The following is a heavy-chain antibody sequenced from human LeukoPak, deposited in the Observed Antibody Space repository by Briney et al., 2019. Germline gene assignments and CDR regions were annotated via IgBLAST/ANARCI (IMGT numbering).Heavy chain of an antibody. V-gene: IGHV4-59*08. Sequence: SETLSLTCTVSGASINSYYWSWIRQPPGKGLEGIGYGHYSGTTNYNAFLRSRVTIPVDTSKNQFSLKLSSVTAADTAVYYCAKRGGDSGTFDSWGQGTLVTVSS. CDR1: GASINSYY. D-gene: IGHD4-23*01. CDR2: GHYSGTT. J-gene: IGHJ4*02. CDR3: AKRGGDSGTFDS.